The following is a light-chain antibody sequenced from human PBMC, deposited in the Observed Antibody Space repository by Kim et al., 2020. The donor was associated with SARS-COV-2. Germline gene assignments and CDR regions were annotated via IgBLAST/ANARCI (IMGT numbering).Light chain of an antibody. V-gene: IGLV1-51*01. CDR1: NSNIGNNF. CDR3: GTWDSGLSAWV. CDR2: DNN. Sequence: QSVLTQPPSVSAAPGQKVTISCSGINSNIGNNFVSWYQQVPGTAPKVLIYDNNKRPSGIPDRFSCSKSGASATLGITGLQTGDEADYYCGTWDSGLSAWVFGGGTQLTVL. J-gene: IGLJ2*01.